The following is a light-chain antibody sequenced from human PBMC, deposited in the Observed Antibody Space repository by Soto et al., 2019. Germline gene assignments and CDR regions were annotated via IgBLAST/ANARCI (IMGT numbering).Light chain of an antibody. V-gene: IGKV3-15*01. CDR2: GAS. J-gene: IGKJ2*01. CDR3: QQYDYWPPYT. CDR1: QSIRDN. Sequence: EIVMTQSPATLSVSPGERAIVSCRASQSIRDNLAWYQQTPGRPPRLLIYGASIRATGVPARFSGSGSGTEITLTISSLQSEDFAVYYCQQYDYWPPYTFGPGTRVEIK.